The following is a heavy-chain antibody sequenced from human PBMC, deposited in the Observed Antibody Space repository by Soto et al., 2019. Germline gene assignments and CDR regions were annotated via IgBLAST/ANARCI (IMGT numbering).Heavy chain of an antibody. CDR1: GYTFTSHY. CDR3: ARDPALNCNDAGIYH. CDR2: IDPRIGST. Sequence: ASVKVSCKASGYTFTSHYIHWVRQAPGQGLEWVGIIDPRIGSTVYAQRFQGRVTMTRDTSTTTVYVEMSSLQSEDTAVYYCARDPALNCNDAGIYHWGQGTLVTVSS. D-gene: IGHD1-1*01. J-gene: IGHJ5*02. V-gene: IGHV1-46*01.